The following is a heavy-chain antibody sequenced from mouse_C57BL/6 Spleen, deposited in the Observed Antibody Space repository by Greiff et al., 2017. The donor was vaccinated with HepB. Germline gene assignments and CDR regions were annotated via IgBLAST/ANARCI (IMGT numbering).Heavy chain of an antibody. CDR3: ARREYYYGSYWYFDV. V-gene: IGHV1-69*01. CDR1: GYTFTSYW. D-gene: IGHD1-1*01. Sequence: QVQLQQPGAELVMPGASVKLSCKASGYTFTSYWMHWVKQRPGQGLEWIGELDPSDSYTNYNQKFKGKSTLTVDKSSSTAYMQLSSLTSEDSAVYYCARREYYYGSYWYFDVWGTGTTVTVSS. CDR2: LDPSDSYT. J-gene: IGHJ1*03.